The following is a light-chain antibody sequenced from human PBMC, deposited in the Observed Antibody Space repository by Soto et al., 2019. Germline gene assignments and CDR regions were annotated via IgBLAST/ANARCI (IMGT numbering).Light chain of an antibody. Sequence: DIQMTQSPSTLSASVGDRVTITCRASQSISSWLAWYQQKPGKAPKLLIYDASSLESGVPSRFSGSGSGTEFTLTISSLQPDDFATYYCQQYNSSPETCGQGTKLEIK. CDR2: DAS. CDR3: QQYNSSPET. J-gene: IGKJ2*01. V-gene: IGKV1-5*01. CDR1: QSISSW.